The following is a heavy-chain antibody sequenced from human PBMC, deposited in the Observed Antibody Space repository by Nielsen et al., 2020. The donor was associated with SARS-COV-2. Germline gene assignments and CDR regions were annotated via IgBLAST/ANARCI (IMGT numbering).Heavy chain of an antibody. D-gene: IGHD2-21*02. J-gene: IGHJ4*02. CDR2: IYSGGST. Sequence: GGSLRLSCAASGFTVSSNYMSWVRQAPGKGLEWASVIYSGGSTYYADSVKGRFTISRDNSKNTLYLQMNSLRAEDTAVYYCAREWAYCGGDCYTNWGQGTLVTVSS. CDR1: GFTVSSNY. CDR3: AREWAYCGGDCYTN. V-gene: IGHV3-53*01.